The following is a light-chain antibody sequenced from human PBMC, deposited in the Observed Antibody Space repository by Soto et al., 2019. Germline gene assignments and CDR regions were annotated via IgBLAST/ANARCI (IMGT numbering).Light chain of an antibody. Sequence: SSLSASVGDRVTITCRARQSSSSYLNWYQQKRGKAPKLLIYAASSLQSGVPSRFSGSGSGTDFTLTISSLQPEDFATYYCQQSYSTPRTFGQGTK. CDR2: AAS. CDR1: QSSSSY. V-gene: IGKV1-39*01. J-gene: IGKJ1*01. CDR3: QQSYSTPRT.